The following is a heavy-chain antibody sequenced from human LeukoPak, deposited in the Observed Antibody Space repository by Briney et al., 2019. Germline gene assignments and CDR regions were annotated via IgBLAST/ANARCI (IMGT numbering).Heavy chain of an antibody. CDR1: GFTFSSYA. CDR3: VRGGDTSSYYSSVY. J-gene: IGHJ4*02. Sequence: GGSLRLSCSASGFTFSSYAMSWVRQAPGKGLEGVAVISYDGRKNYFADSVKGRFTVSRDNTKNTLYLQMNSLRPEETASYYCVRGGDTSSYYSSVYWGQGTLVTVSS. V-gene: IGHV3-30*04. CDR2: ISYDGRKN. D-gene: IGHD3-22*01.